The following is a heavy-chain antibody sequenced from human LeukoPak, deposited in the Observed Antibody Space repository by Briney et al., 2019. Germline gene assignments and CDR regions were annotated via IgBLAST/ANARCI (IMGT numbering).Heavy chain of an antibody. Sequence: SETLSLTCTVSGGSISSNYWGWIRQPPGKGLEWIGSMFYSGSTYYNPSLKSRVTISVDTSKNQLSLKLSSVTAADTAVYYCARHVSANAWIDYWGQGTLVTVSS. V-gene: IGHV4-39*01. CDR3: ARHVSANAWIDY. CDR1: GGSISSNY. D-gene: IGHD5-12*01. J-gene: IGHJ4*02. CDR2: MFYSGST.